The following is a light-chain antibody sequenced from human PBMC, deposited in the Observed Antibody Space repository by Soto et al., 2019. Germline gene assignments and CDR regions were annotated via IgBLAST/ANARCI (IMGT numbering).Light chain of an antibody. CDR3: QQSDTLPFS. CDR1: HDISNH. J-gene: IGKJ3*01. V-gene: IGKV1-33*01. CDR2: DAS. Sequence: DIQMTQSPSSLSASVGDRVTITCQASHDISNHLNWYQQKPGKAPKVLIHDASNLETGVPSRFIGSGSGTDFTFTISSLQPEDIATSYCQQSDTLPFSFGPGTKVDIK.